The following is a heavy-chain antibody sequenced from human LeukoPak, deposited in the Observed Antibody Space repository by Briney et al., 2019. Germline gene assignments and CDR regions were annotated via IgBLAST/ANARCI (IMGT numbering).Heavy chain of an antibody. V-gene: IGHV4-39*01. CDR2: IYYSGST. CDR1: GGSISSSNCY. D-gene: IGHD3-22*01. Sequence: PSETLSLTSNVSGGSISSSNCYWGWIRQPPGKGLEWIGSIYYSGSTYYSPSLKSRVTISVDTSKNQFSLKLSSVTAADTAVYYCARRYYYDSSGYYHYFDYWGQGTLVTVSS. J-gene: IGHJ4*02. CDR3: ARRYYYDSSGYYHYFDY.